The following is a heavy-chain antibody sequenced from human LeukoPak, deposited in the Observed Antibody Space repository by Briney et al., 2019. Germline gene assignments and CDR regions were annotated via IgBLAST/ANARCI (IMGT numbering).Heavy chain of an antibody. V-gene: IGHV4-38-2*01. CDR3: TWRNLDSSWNYNMEV. J-gene: IGHJ6*02. CDR1: GYSISSGYY. D-gene: IGHD1-1*01. Sequence: SETLSLTCAVSGYSISSGYYWGWIRQPPGKGLEWIGSIYYSGSTYYNPSLKSRVSMSLDTSTNQFSLSLTSVTAADTAVYYCTWRNLDSSWNYNMEVWGQGTTVTVSS. CDR2: IYYSGST.